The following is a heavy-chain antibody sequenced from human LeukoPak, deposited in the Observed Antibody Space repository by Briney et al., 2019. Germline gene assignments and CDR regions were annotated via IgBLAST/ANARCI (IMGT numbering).Heavy chain of an antibody. J-gene: IGHJ4*02. D-gene: IGHD3-22*01. CDR1: GYMFTSHG. V-gene: IGHV1-18*01. Sequence: GASVKVSCKSSGYMFTSHGIHWLRQAPGQGLEWMGWINPNSGGTNYAQKFQGRVTMTTDTSTSTAYMELRSLRSDDTAVYYCARDPYDSSGYFNYWGQGTLVTVSS. CDR2: INPNSGGT. CDR3: ARDPYDSSGYFNY.